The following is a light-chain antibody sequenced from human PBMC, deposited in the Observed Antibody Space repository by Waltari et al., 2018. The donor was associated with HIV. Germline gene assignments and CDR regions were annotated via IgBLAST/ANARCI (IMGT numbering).Light chain of an antibody. CDR1: QSVIYSSNNKNY. CDR2: WAS. J-gene: IGKJ2*01. V-gene: IGKV4-1*01. CDR3: QQYYSTPLYT. Sequence: DIVMTQSPDSLAVSLGERATINCKSSQSVIYSSNNKNYLAWYQQKPGQPPKLLIYWASTRESGVPDRVSGSGSGTDFTLTISSLQAEDVAVYYCQQYYSTPLYTFGQGTKLEIK.